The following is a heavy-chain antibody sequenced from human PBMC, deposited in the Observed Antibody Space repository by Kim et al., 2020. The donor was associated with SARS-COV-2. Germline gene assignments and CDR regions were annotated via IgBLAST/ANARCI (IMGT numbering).Heavy chain of an antibody. D-gene: IGHD6-13*01. J-gene: IGHJ2*01. CDR3: ARDYIAAAGTNWYFDL. V-gene: IGHV4-59*01. Sequence: SLKSRVPIAVDTSKNQFSRKLSSVTAADTAVYYCARDYIAAAGTNWYFDLWGRGTLVTVSS.